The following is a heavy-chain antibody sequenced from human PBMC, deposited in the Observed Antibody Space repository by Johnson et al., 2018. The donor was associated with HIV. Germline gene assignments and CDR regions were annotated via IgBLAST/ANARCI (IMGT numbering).Heavy chain of an antibody. V-gene: IGHV3-30*04. D-gene: IGHD6-13*01. CDR2: IGYDGSDK. CDR1: GFTFSSYA. Sequence: QVQLVESGGGVVQPGRSLRLSCAASGFTFSSYAMHCVRQAPGKGLEWVAVIGYDGSDKYYADSVKGRVTISRDNPKNTVYLHMNNLRAEDTAVYYCARDLAYNSRWTGAFDIWGQGTMVTVSS. J-gene: IGHJ3*02. CDR3: ARDLAYNSRWTGAFDI.